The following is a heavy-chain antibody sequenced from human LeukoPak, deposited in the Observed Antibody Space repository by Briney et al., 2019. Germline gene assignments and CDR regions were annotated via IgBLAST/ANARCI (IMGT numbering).Heavy chain of an antibody. CDR2: INPNSGGT. V-gene: IGHV1-2*06. Sequence: ASVKVSCXASGYTFTGYYMHWVRQAHGQGLEWMGRINPNSGGTNYAQKFQGRVTMTRDTSISTAYMELSRLRSDATAVYYCARDLTGQRDGYKTNWFDPWGQGTLVTVSS. CDR3: ARDLTGQRDGYKTNWFDP. D-gene: IGHD5-24*01. J-gene: IGHJ5*02. CDR1: GYTFTGYY.